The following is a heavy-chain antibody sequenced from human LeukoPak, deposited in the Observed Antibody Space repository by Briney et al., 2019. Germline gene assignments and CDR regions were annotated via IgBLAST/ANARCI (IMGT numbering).Heavy chain of an antibody. CDR2: INHSGST. CDR3: ARHPSLLWFGELLGYFDL. Sequence: SETLSLTCSVSGGSISSGNFDWGWIRRPPGKGLEWIGEINHSGSTNYNPSLKSRVTISVDTSKNQFSLKLSSVTAADTAVYYCARHPSLLWFGELLGYFDLWGRGTLVTVSS. CDR1: GGSISSGNFD. D-gene: IGHD3-10*01. J-gene: IGHJ2*01. V-gene: IGHV4-39*01.